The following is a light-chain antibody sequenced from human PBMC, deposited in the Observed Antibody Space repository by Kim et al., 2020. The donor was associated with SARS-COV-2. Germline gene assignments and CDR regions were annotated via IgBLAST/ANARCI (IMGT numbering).Light chain of an antibody. J-gene: IGLJ3*02. Sequence: QSVLTQPPSASGTPGQRVTISCSGSRSNIGSNVVNWYQQLPGTAPKLLIYSNDYRSSGVPDRFSGSKSGTSASLAISVLQSEDEADYYCVAWDDSLSGSVFGGGTQLTVL. V-gene: IGLV1-44*01. CDR1: RSNIGSNV. CDR3: VAWDDSLSGSV. CDR2: SND.